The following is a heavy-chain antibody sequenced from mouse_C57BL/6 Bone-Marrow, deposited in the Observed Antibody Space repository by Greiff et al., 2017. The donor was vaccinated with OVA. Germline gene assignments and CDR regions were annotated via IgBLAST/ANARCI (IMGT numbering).Heavy chain of an antibody. CDR2: IHPNSGST. CDR1: GYTFTSYW. J-gene: IGHJ2*01. Sequence: VQLQQSGAELVKPGASVKLSCKASGYTFTSYWMHWVKQRPGQGLEWIGMIHPNSGSTNYNEKFKSKATLTVDKSSSTAYMQLSSLTSEDSAVYYCARSPVVANFDYWGQGTTLTVSS. CDR3: ARSPVVANFDY. V-gene: IGHV1-64*01. D-gene: IGHD1-1*01.